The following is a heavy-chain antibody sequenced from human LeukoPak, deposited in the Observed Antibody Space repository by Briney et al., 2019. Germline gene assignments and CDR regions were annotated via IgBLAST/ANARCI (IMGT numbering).Heavy chain of an antibody. D-gene: IGHD3-10*02. CDR1: GFIVSSNY. V-gene: IGHV3-66*01. Sequence: SGGSLRLSCAASGFIVSSNYMGWVRQAPGKGLEWVSLIYSGDRTYYADSVKGRFTISRDNAKNSLYLQMNSLRAEDTAVYYCAELGITMIGGVWGKGTTVTISS. CDR3: AELGITMIGGV. J-gene: IGHJ6*04. CDR2: IYSGDRT.